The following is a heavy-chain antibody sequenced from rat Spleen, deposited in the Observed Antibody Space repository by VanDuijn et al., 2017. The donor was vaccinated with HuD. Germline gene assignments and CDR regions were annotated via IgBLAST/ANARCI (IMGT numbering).Heavy chain of an antibody. CDR1: GLSLNRYH. CDR3: TGDEYGYNWFAY. CDR2: IWGNGSP. D-gene: IGHD1-7*01. J-gene: IGHJ3*01. V-gene: IGHV2-32*01. Sequence: QVQLKESGPGLVQPSQTLSLTCTVSGLSLNRYHVHWVRQPPGKGLEWMGVIWGNGSPNYNSVLKSRLSISRDTSTSQVFLKMSSLQTDDTAIYFCTGDEYGYNWFAYWGQGTLVTVSS.